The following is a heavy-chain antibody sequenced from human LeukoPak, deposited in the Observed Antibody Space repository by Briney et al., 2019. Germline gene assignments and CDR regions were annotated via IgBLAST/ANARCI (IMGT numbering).Heavy chain of an antibody. CDR3: ARERAEGMDV. CDR1: GGSFSGYY. D-gene: IGHD6-25*01. J-gene: IGHJ6*02. V-gene: IGHV4-34*01. CDR2: INHSGST. Sequence: PSETLSLTCAVYGGSFSGYYWSWIRQPPGKGLEWIGEINHSGSTNYNPSLKSRVTISVDTSKNQFSLKLSSVTAADTAVYYCARERAEGMDVWGQGTTVTVSS.